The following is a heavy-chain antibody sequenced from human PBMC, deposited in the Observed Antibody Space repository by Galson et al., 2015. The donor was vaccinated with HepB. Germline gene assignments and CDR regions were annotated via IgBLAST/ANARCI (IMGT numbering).Heavy chain of an antibody. CDR3: ARRDSSAWYFDL. J-gene: IGHJ4*02. CDR2: INQSGST. CDR1: GGSFSVYY. Sequence: TLSLTCAVYGGSFSVYYWSWIRQPPGKGLEWIGEINQSGSTNYNPSLKSRVAMSVDASRNQISLKLSSVTAADTAIYFCARRDSSAWYFDLWGQGTRVTVSS. D-gene: IGHD3-22*01. V-gene: IGHV4-34*01.